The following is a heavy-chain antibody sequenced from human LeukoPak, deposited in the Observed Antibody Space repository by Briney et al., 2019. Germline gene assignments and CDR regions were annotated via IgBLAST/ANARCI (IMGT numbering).Heavy chain of an antibody. Sequence: SETLSLTCTVSGGSISSSSYYWGWIRQPPGKGLEWIGSIYHSGSTYYNPSLKSRVTISVDTSKNQFSLKLSSVTAADTAVYYCASRSSGYYTLDYWGQGTLVTVSS. V-gene: IGHV4-39*01. CDR1: GGSISSSSYY. CDR3: ASRSSGYYTLDY. D-gene: IGHD3-22*01. CDR2: IYHSGST. J-gene: IGHJ4*02.